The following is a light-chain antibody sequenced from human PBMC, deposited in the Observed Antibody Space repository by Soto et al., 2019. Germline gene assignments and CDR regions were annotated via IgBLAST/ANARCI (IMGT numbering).Light chain of an antibody. CDR2: GNS. J-gene: IGLJ1*01. V-gene: IGLV1-40*01. CDR1: SSNIGAGYD. Sequence: QSVLTQPPSVSGAPGQRVTISCTGSSSNIGAGYDVHWYQQRPGTAPKLLIYGNSNRPSGVPDRFSGSKSGTSASLAITGFQAEDEADYYCQSYDSSLSGYVFGTGTKLTVL. CDR3: QSYDSSLSGYV.